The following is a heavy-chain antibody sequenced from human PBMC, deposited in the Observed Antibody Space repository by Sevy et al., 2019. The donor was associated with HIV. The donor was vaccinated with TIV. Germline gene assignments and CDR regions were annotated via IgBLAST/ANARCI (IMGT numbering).Heavy chain of an antibody. CDR3: ARDGVDHEDYYYGMDV. J-gene: IGHJ6*02. Sequence: GGSLRLSCAASGFTFSSYSMNWVRQAPGKGLEWVSSISSSSSYIYYADSVKGRFTISRDNAKNSLYLQMNSLRAEDTAVYYCARDGVDHEDYYYGMDVWGQGTTVTVSS. D-gene: IGHD3-10*01. V-gene: IGHV3-21*01. CDR1: GFTFSSYS. CDR2: ISSSSSYI.